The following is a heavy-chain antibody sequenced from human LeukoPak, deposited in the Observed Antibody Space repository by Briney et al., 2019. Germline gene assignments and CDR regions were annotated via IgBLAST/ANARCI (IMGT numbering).Heavy chain of an antibody. CDR2: ISGSGGST. Sequence: PGGSLRLSCAASGFTFSSYAMSWVRQAPGKGLEWVSAISGSGGSTYYADSVKGRFTISRDNSKNTLYLQMNSLRAEDTAVYYCAKDPDSSGWYFSPFDYWGQGTLVTVSS. V-gene: IGHV3-23*01. D-gene: IGHD6-19*01. CDR1: GFTFSSYA. CDR3: AKDPDSSGWYFSPFDY. J-gene: IGHJ4*02.